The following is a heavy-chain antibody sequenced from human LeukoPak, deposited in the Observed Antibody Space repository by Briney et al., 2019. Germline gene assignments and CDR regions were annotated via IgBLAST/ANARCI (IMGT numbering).Heavy chain of an antibody. CDR3: ARGGDGYNSGVGY. V-gene: IGHV4-30-4*01. J-gene: IGHJ4*02. D-gene: IGHD5-24*01. Sequence: SETLSLTCTVSGGSISSGDYYWSWIRQPPGKGLEWIGYIYYSGSTYYNPSLKSRVTISVDTSKNQFSLKLSSVTAADTAVCYCARGGDGYNSGVGYWGQGTLVTVSS. CDR1: GGSISSGDYY. CDR2: IYYSGST.